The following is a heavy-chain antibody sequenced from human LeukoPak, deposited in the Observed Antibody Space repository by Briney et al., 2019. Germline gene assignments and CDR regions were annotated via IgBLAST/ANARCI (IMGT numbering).Heavy chain of an antibody. Sequence: SETLSLTCTVSGRPISSYYWSWIRHSPGKGLEWIGYIYYSGSTNYNPSLKSRVTISVDTSKNQFSLKLSSVTAADTAVYYCARVGYSYANTVFDYWGQGTLVTVSS. CDR2: IYYSGST. V-gene: IGHV4-59*01. J-gene: IGHJ4*02. D-gene: IGHD5-18*01. CDR1: GRPISSYY. CDR3: ARVGYSYANTVFDY.